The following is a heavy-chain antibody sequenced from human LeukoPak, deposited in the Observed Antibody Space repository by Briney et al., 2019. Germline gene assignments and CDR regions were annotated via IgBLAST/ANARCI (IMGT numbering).Heavy chain of an antibody. Sequence: GGSLRLSCSASGFTFSSYAMHWVRQAPGKGLEYVSAISSNGGSTYYADSVKGRFKISRDNSKNTLYLQMSSLRAEDTAVYYCVKDRGTGMVFPDCWGQGTLVTVSS. V-gene: IGHV3-64D*06. CDR3: VKDRGTGMVFPDC. CDR1: GFTFSSYA. CDR2: ISSNGGST. J-gene: IGHJ4*02. D-gene: IGHD5-18*01.